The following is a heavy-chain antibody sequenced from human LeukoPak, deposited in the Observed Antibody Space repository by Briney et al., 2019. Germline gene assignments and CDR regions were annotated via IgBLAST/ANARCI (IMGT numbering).Heavy chain of an antibody. D-gene: IGHD1-14*01. Sequence: ASVKVSCKASGYTFTGYYMHWVRQAPGQGLEWMGWMNPNSGNTGYAQKFQGRVTMTRDTSTSTVYMELSSLRSEDTAVYYCARSCGRSPNRNYMDVWGKGTRVTISS. CDR2: MNPNSGNT. CDR1: GYTFTGYY. V-gene: IGHV1-8*02. CDR3: ARSCGRSPNRNYMDV. J-gene: IGHJ6*03.